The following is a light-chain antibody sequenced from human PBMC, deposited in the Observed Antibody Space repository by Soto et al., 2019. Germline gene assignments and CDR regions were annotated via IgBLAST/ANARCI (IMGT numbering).Light chain of an antibody. J-gene: IGKJ4*01. V-gene: IGKV1-9*01. CDR2: SAS. CDR3: QQLSRYPLT. CDR1: QALSNY. Sequence: DIQLTQSPSVLSASVGDTVTITSRASQALSNYLAWYKQKPGKAPDLLIYSASTLQSGVPSRFSGSGSETEFSLTIRALQPEDFATYYCQQLSRYPLTFGGGTKVDIK.